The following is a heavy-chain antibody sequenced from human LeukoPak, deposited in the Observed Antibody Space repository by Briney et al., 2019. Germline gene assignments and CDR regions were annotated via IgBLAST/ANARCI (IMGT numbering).Heavy chain of an antibody. CDR3: ARDGSYYYGPYPLSYYFDY. J-gene: IGHJ4*02. Sequence: GRSLRLSCAAPGFTFSSYGMHWVRQAPGKGLEWVAVIWYDGSNKYYADSVKGRFTISRDNSKNTLYLQMNSLRAEDTAVYYCARDGSYYYGPYPLSYYFDYWGQGTLVTVSS. V-gene: IGHV3-33*01. D-gene: IGHD3-10*01. CDR1: GFTFSSYG. CDR2: IWYDGSNK.